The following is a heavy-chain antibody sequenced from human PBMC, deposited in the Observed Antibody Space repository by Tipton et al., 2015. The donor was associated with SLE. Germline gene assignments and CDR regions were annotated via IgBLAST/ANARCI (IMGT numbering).Heavy chain of an antibody. D-gene: IGHD4-17*01. CDR2: IKQDGSEK. CDR3: AILGGTVTTPDY. Sequence: SLRLPCAASGFTFSSYWMSWVRQAPGKGLEWVANIKQDGSEKYYVDSVKGRFTISRDNAKNSLYLQMNSLRAEDTAVYYCAILGGTVTTPDYWGQGTLVTVSS. V-gene: IGHV3-7*03. J-gene: IGHJ4*02. CDR1: GFTFSSYW.